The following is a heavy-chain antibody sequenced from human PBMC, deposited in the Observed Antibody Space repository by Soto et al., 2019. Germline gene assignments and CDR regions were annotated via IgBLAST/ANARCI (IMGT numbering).Heavy chain of an antibody. CDR3: ARHEGNGNVWPLDY. CDR1: GGSISGSYYY. V-gene: IGHV4-39*01. CDR2: VFYTGFT. J-gene: IGHJ4*02. D-gene: IGHD2-8*01. Sequence: SETLSLTCAVSGGSISGSYYYWAWLRQSPGKGPEWIGSVFYTGFTYYMPSLRSRVTLSVDTSKNQFSLRLTSVTAEDTAVYYCARHEGNGNVWPLDYWGQGILVTVSS.